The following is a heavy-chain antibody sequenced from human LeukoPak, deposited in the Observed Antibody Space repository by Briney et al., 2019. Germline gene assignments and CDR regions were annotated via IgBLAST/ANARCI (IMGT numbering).Heavy chain of an antibody. CDR1: GGSISSGDYY. CDR3: ARYCSSTSCYSYYYMDG. J-gene: IGHJ6*03. Sequence: SETLSLTCTVSGGSISSGDYYWSWIRQPPGKGLEWIGYIYYSGSTYYNPSLKSRVTISVDTSKNQFSLKLSSVTAADTAVYYCARYCSSTSCYSYYYMDGWGKGTTVTVSS. CDR2: IYYSGST. D-gene: IGHD2-2*02. V-gene: IGHV4-30-4*08.